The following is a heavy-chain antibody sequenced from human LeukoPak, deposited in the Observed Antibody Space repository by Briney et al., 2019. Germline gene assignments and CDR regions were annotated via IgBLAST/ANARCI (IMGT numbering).Heavy chain of an antibody. CDR1: GFTFSSYS. D-gene: IGHD3-10*01. V-gene: IGHV3-66*04. CDR3: ARHGSITMVRGRLRYYYMDV. Sequence: GGSLRLSCAASGFTFSSYSMNWVRQAPGKGLEWVSVIYSGSSTYYADSVKGRFTISRDNSKNTLYLQMNSLRAEDTAVYYCARHGSITMVRGRLRYYYMDVWGKGTTVTISS. CDR2: IYSGSST. J-gene: IGHJ6*03.